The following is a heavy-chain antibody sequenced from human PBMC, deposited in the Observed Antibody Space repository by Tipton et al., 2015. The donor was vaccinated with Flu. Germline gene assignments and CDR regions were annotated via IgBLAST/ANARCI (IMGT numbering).Heavy chain of an antibody. V-gene: IGHV4-61*02. CDR2: VSSGGST. CDR3: TRGTIYYDSRGFEYYRFGP. CDR1: GDSVTSGNYY. D-gene: IGHD3-22*01. J-gene: IGHJ5*02. Sequence: TLSLTCTVSGDSVTSGNYYWTWIRQSAGKGLEWIGRVSSGGSTKYNPSLRGRATISLDMSRNQFSLKVISVTAADTAVYYCTRGTIYYDSRGFEYYRFGPWGQGSPVSVSS.